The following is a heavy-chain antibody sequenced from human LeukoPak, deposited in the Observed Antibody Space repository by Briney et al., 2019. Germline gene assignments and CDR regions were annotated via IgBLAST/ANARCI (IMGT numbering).Heavy chain of an antibody. CDR3: ANQDSSGYSYYFDY. Sequence: GGTLRLSCAASGFTFSSYGMSWVRQAPGKGLEWVSTISGSGLSTYYADSVKGRFTISRDNSKNALYLQMNSLRAEDTAVYYCANQDSSGYSYYFDYWGQGTLVTVSS. D-gene: IGHD3-22*01. CDR2: ISGSGLST. CDR1: GFTFSSYG. V-gene: IGHV3-23*01. J-gene: IGHJ4*02.